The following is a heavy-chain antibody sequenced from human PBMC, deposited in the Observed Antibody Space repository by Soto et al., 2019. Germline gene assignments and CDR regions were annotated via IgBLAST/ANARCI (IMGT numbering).Heavy chain of an antibody. CDR1: GDSVTSTSYY. D-gene: IGHD3-10*01. Sequence: QLQLQESGPGLVKPSETLSLTCTVSGDSVTSTSYYWAWIRQPPGKGLEWIGMIHDSGATYYNPSLKRRVTISVDTSKNQFSLKLRSVTAAADTALYYCATLGRDTYDGFDIWGQGTMVRVSS. CDR3: ATLGRDTYDGFDI. V-gene: IGHV4-39*01. CDR2: IHDSGAT. J-gene: IGHJ3*02.